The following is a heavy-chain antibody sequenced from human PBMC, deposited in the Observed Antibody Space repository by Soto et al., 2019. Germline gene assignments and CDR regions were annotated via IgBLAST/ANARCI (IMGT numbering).Heavy chain of an antibody. V-gene: IGHV4-39*01. J-gene: IGHJ5*02. CDR2: IYYSGST. CDR3: ARGYDSGSSRFVFDP. Sequence: SETLSLTCTVSGGSISSSSYYWGWIRQPPGKGLEWIGSIYYSGSTYYNPSLKSRVTISVDTSKNQFSLKLSSVTAADTAVYYCARGYDSGSSRFVFDPWGQGTLVTVSS. D-gene: IGHD3-10*01. CDR1: GGSISSSSYY.